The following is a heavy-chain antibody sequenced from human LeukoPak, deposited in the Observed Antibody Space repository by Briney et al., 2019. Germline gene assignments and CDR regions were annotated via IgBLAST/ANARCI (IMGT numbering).Heavy chain of an antibody. CDR1: GFTFSSYA. Sequence: GGSLRLSCAASGFTFSSYAMTWVRQAPGKGLDWVSAISTSGSNTYYADSAKGRFTISRDNSKNTLYLQMNSLRAEDTAIYCCAKDLDCSSTSCYPDYWGQGTLVTVSS. J-gene: IGHJ4*02. V-gene: IGHV3-23*01. CDR2: ISTSGSNT. D-gene: IGHD2-2*01. CDR3: AKDLDCSSTSCYPDY.